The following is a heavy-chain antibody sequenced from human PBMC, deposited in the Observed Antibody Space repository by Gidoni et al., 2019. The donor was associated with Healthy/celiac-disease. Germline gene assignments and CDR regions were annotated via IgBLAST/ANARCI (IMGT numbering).Heavy chain of an antibody. V-gene: IGHV4-34*01. CDR2: INHSGST. J-gene: IGHJ3*02. CDR1: GGSFSGYY. Sequence: QVQLQQWGAGLLKPSETLSLTCAVYGGSFSGYYWSWNRQPPGKGLEWIGEINHSGSTNYNPSLKSRVTISVDTSKNQVSLKLSSVTAADTAVYYCARRGRGYSYGYGGAFDIWGQGTMVTVSS. D-gene: IGHD5-18*01. CDR3: ARRGRGYSYGYGGAFDI.